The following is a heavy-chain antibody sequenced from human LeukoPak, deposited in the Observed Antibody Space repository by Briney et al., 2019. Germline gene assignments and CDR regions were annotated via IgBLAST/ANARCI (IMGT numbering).Heavy chain of an antibody. V-gene: IGHV3-7*01. D-gene: IGHD4-11*01. J-gene: IGHJ4*02. CDR2: IKEDGSER. Sequence: GGSLRLSCAASGFTFNNAWMTWVRQAPGKGLEWVANIKEDGSERYYVDSVKGRFTISRDNAKNSLHLQMNSLRAEDTAVYYCVRDFSLTRLQRPFDYWGQGTLVTVSS. CDR1: GFTFNNAW. CDR3: VRDFSLTRLQRPFDY.